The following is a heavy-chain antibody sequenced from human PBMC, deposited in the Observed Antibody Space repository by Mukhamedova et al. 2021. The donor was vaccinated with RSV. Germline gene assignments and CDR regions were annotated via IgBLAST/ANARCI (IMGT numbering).Heavy chain of an antibody. J-gene: IGHJ4*02. V-gene: IGHV1-3*04. CDR3: ARDCLLGRCYDY. CDR2: INTATGNT. D-gene: IGHD4/OR15-4a*01. Sequence: APGHRFELLGWINTATGNTQYSQKFPDRVTVTMDTSASTAYMDMSGVTSQDSATYYCARDCLLGRCYDYWRQGTL.